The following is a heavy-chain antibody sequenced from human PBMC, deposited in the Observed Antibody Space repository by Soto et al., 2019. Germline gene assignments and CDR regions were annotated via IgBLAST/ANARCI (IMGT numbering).Heavy chain of an antibody. J-gene: IGHJ4*02. Sequence: ASVKVSCKASGYTFTSYGISWVRQAPGQGPEWMGWISAYNGDTNYAQKLQGRVTMTTDTSTSTAYMEVRSLRSEDTSVYYCARGHDLDYLGKGTPVTVS. V-gene: IGHV1-18*01. CDR2: ISAYNGDT. CDR3: ARGHDLDY. D-gene: IGHD1-1*01. CDR1: GYTFTSYG.